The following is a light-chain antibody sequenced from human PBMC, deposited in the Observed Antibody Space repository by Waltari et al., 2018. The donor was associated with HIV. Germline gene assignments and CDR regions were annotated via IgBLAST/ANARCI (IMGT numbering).Light chain of an antibody. CDR2: EVT. CDR3: SSYATGNTYV. V-gene: IGLV2-23*02. Sequence: QSALTQPASVSGSPGQSITISCTGTNSDIGKYNLVSWYQQHPGKVPKVLIFEVTTRPSGISHRFSGSKSDNTASLTISGLQAEDGADYYCSSYATGNTYVFGTGTSVTVL. J-gene: IGLJ1*01. CDR1: NSDIGKYNL.